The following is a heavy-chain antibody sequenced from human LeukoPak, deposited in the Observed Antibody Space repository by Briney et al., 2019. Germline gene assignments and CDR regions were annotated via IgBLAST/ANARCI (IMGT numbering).Heavy chain of an antibody. CDR3: ARGQMLWQWLVLDYYYGMDV. CDR2: INAGNGNT. Sequence: ASVKVSCKASGYTFTIYAMHWVRQAPGQRLEWMGWINAGNGNTKYSQKFQGRVTITRDTSASTGYMELSSLRSEDTAVYYCARGQMLWQWLVLDYYYGMDVWGQGTTVTVSS. J-gene: IGHJ6*02. D-gene: IGHD6-19*01. CDR1: GYTFTIYA. V-gene: IGHV1-3*01.